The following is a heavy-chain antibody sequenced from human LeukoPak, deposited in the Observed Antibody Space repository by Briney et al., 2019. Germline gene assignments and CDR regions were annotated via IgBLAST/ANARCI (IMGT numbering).Heavy chain of an antibody. CDR1: GFTFSSYA. J-gene: IGHJ4*02. Sequence: GRSLRLSCAASGFTFSSYAMHWVRQAPGKGLEWVAVISYDGSKKYYADSVKGRFTISRDTSKNTLYLQMNSLRAEDTAVYYCARDPAYYDFWSGYYTTGDHFDYWGQGTLVTVSS. CDR2: ISYDGSKK. CDR3: ARDPAYYDFWSGYYTTGDHFDY. D-gene: IGHD3-3*01. V-gene: IGHV3-30-3*01.